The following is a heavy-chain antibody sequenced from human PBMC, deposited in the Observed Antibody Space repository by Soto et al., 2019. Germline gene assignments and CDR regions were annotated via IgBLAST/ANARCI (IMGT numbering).Heavy chain of an antibody. CDR1: GFSLSTSGVG. J-gene: IGHJ5*02. V-gene: IGHV2-5*02. Sequence: QITLKESGPTLVKPTQTLTLTCTFSGFSLSTSGVGVGWIRQPPGKALEWLALIYWDDDKRYSPSLKSRLTITKDTSKNQVVLTMTNMDPVDTATYYCAHRYIAAAGTKWFDPWGQGTLVTVSS. D-gene: IGHD6-13*01. CDR2: IYWDDDK. CDR3: AHRYIAAAGTKWFDP.